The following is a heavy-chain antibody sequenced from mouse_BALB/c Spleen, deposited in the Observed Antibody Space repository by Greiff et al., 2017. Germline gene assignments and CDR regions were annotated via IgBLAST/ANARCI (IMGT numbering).Heavy chain of an antibody. CDR3: ARMPYYYGSSYVCYAMDY. J-gene: IGHJ4*01. CDR1: GYTFTDYA. V-gene: IGHV1-67*01. D-gene: IGHD1-1*01. Sequence: VKLMESGPEVVRPGVSVKISCKGSGYTFTDYAMHWVKQSHAKSLEWIGVISTYNGNTNYNQKFKGKATMTVDKSSSTAYMELARLTSEDSAIYYCARMPYYYGSSYVCYAMDYWGQGTSVTVSS. CDR2: ISTYNGNT.